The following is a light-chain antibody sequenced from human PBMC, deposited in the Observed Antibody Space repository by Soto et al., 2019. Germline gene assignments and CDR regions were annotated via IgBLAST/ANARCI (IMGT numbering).Light chain of an antibody. CDR1: QSISRF. CDR3: QQRSNWPPEGT. J-gene: IGKJ1*01. CDR2: DAF. V-gene: IGKV3-11*01. Sequence: EIVLTQSPATLSLSPGERATLFCRASQSISRFLGWYQQKPGQAPRLLIYDAFNRATGIPARFSGSGSGTDFILPISSLEPEDVAVYYCQQRSNWPPEGTFGQGTKV.